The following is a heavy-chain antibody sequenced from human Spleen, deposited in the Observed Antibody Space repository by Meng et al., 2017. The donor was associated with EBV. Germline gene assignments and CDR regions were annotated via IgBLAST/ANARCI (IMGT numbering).Heavy chain of an antibody. D-gene: IGHD2-2*02. Sequence: QVQLQESGPGLVKPSETLSLTCSVFGVSVTGHHWTWIRQPPGRGLEWLGYIYFTGSTKVHPSLKSRLTISVDTAKNQFSLKLTSVTAADTAVYYCARKLYTDSFFDSWGQGTLVTVSS. CDR3: ARKLYTDSFFDS. CDR1: GVSVTGHH. J-gene: IGHJ4*02. V-gene: IGHV4-59*02. CDR2: IYFTGST.